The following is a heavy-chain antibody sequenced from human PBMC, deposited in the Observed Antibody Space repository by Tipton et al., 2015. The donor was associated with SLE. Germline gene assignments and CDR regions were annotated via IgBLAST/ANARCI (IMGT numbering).Heavy chain of an antibody. CDR2: INGDGSTT. CDR1: GFTFSSHW. J-gene: IGHJ4*02. CDR3: AKGSGWYCDY. Sequence: GSLRLSCAASGFTFSSHWMHWVRQAPGKGLVWVSRINGDGSTTNYADSVKGRFTISRDNSKNTLYLQMNSLRAEDTAVYYCAKGSGWYCDYWGQGTLVTVSS. D-gene: IGHD6-19*01. V-gene: IGHV3-74*01.